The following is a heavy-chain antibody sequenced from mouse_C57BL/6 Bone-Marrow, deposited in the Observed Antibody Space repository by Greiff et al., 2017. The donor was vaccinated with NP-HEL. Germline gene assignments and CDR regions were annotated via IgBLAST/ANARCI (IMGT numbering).Heavy chain of an antibody. CDR3: ARERYYYGSSY. J-gene: IGHJ2*01. D-gene: IGHD1-1*01. V-gene: IGHV1-54*01. CDR2: INPGSGGT. CDR1: GYAFTNYL. Sequence: VQLQESGAELVRPGTSVKVSCKASGYAFTNYLIEWVKQRPGQGLEWIGVINPGSGGTNYNEKFKGKATLTADKSSSTAYMQRSSLTSEDAAVYFCARERYYYGSSYWGQGTTLTVST.